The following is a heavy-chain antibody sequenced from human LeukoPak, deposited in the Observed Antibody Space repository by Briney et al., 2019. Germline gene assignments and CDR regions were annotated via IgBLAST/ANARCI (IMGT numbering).Heavy chain of an antibody. CDR3: ARDRDSSSSNFDY. D-gene: IGHD6-6*01. CDR2: TYYRSKWYN. Sequence: SQTLSLTCAISGDGVSSNSATWIWIRQSPSRGLEWLGRTYYRSKWYNDYGLSVKSRITVNPDTSKNQFSLQLNSVTPEDTAVYYCARDRDSSSSNFDYWGQGTLVTVSS. CDR1: GDGVSSNSAT. J-gene: IGHJ4*02. V-gene: IGHV6-1*01.